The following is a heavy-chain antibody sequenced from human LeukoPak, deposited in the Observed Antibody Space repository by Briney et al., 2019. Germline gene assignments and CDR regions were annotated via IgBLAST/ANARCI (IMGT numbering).Heavy chain of an antibody. D-gene: IGHD5-12*01. V-gene: IGHV1-8*03. Sequence: ASVKVSCKASGYTFTSYDINWVRQATGQGLEWMGWMNPNSGNTGYAQKFQGRVTITRNTSISTAYMELSSLRSEDTAVYYCAREAKWMHAFDIWGQGTMVTVSS. CDR2: MNPNSGNT. CDR1: GYTFTSYD. CDR3: AREAKWMHAFDI. J-gene: IGHJ3*02.